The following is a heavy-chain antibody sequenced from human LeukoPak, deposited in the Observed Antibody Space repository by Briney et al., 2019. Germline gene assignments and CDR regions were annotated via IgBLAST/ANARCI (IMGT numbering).Heavy chain of an antibody. D-gene: IGHD6-6*01. CDR2: LRGNGDT. Sequence: GGSLRLSCAASGFSFRSYAMSWVRQAPGEGLEWVSSLRGNGDTFYADSVKGRFTISRDNAKNSLHLQMNSLRAEDTAVYYCARGAWRGSSSSSGAFDIWGQGTMVTVSS. J-gene: IGHJ3*02. CDR1: GFSFRSYA. CDR3: ARGAWRGSSSSSGAFDI. V-gene: IGHV3-23*01.